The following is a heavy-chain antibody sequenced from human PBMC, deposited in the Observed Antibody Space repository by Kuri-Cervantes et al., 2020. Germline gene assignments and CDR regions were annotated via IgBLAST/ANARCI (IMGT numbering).Heavy chain of an antibody. Sequence: GGSLRLSCAASGFTFSTYGVHWVRQAPGKGLEWVALISDDGSKKYYADYVKGRFTISRDNSKNSLYLQMNSLRAEDTAVYYCAKSIGGRPGWGQGTLVTVSS. D-gene: IGHD6-6*01. CDR3: AKSIGGRPG. V-gene: IGHV3-30*18. J-gene: IGHJ4*02. CDR1: GFTFSTYG. CDR2: ISDDGSKK.